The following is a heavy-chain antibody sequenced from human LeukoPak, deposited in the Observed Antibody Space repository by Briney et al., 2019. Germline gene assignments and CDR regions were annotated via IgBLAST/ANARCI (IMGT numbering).Heavy chain of an antibody. D-gene: IGHD1-26*01. CDR1: GDSVSSNSAA. Sequence: QSQTLSLTCAISGDSVSSNSAAWNWIRQSPSRGLEWLGRTYYRSKWYNEYAVSVKSRITINPDTSKNQFSLQLNSVTPEDTAVYYCARGEWELLSHCWYFDLWGRGTLVTVSS. CDR3: ARGEWELLSHCWYFDL. V-gene: IGHV6-1*01. CDR2: TYYRSKWYN. J-gene: IGHJ2*01.